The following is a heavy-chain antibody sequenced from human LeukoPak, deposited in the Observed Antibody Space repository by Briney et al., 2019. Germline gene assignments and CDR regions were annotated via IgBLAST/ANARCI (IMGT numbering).Heavy chain of an antibody. CDR1: GFTFSTSN. CDR3: ARVVALATDY. CDR2: IGPDSKDI. D-gene: IGHD1-26*01. V-gene: IGHV3-21*01. J-gene: IGHJ4*02. Sequence: PGGSLRLSCAASGFTFSTSNMNWVRQAPGKGLGWVSSIGPDSKDIYYADSVKGRFTIPRDNAKNSLYLQMNSLRAEDTAVYYCARVVALATDYWGQGTLVTVPS.